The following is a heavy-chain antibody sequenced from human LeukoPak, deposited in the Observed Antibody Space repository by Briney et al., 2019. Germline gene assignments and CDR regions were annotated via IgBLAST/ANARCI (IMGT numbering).Heavy chain of an antibody. CDR2: ISSSSSYI. CDR1: GFTFSSYS. J-gene: IGHJ4*02. V-gene: IGHV3-21*04. Sequence: GGSLRLSRAASGFTFSSYSMNWVRQAPGKGLEWVSSISSSSSYIYYADSVKGRFIVSRDNSKNTVYLQMNGLSAEDAAVYYCVKDDGWVQYANWGQGTLVTVSS. CDR3: VKDDGWVQYAN. D-gene: IGHD5-24*01.